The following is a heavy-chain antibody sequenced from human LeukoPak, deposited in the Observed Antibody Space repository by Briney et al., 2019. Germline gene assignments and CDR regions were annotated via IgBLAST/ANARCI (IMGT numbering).Heavy chain of an antibody. J-gene: IGHJ4*02. Sequence: GESLKISCKGSGYRFTNYWIGWVRQMPGKGLEWMGIIYPGDSDTRYSPSFQGQVTISADKSISTAYMQWSSLKASDTAMYYCARGHYYDSSGSYYDYWGQATLVTVSS. CDR3: ARGHYYDSSGSYYDY. V-gene: IGHV5-51*01. CDR2: IYPGDSDT. D-gene: IGHD3-22*01. CDR1: GYRFTNYW.